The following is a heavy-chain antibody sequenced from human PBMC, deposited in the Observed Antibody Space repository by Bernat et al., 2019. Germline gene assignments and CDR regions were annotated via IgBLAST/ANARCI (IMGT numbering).Heavy chain of an antibody. CDR3: ARENYDFWSGYSSVRYYYMDV. J-gene: IGHJ6*03. CDR2: ICSSGSTI. V-gene: IGHV3-48*03. Sequence: EVQLVESGGGLVQPGGSLRLSCAASGFTFSSYEMNWVRQAPGKGLEWVSYICSSGSTIYYADSVKGRFTISRDNAKNSLYLQMNSLRAEDTAVYYCARENYDFWSGYSSVRYYYMDVWGKGTTVTVSS. CDR1: GFTFSSYE. D-gene: IGHD3-3*01.